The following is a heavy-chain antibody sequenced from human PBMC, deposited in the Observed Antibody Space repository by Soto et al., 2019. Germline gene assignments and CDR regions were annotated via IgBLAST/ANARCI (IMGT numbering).Heavy chain of an antibody. CDR2: NSGSGGST. D-gene: IGHD6-19*01. V-gene: IGHV3-23*01. J-gene: IGHJ2*01. CDR3: XXXSSGWXXXXAL. Sequence: LESGGGXXXXGGSLRLSCAASGFTFSSYAMSWVRQAPGKGLEWVSANSGSGGSTYYADSVXGXXXXXXXXXXXXXXXXXXXXXXXXXXXXXXXXXSSGWXXXXALWGRGXLVTV. CDR1: GFTFSSYA.